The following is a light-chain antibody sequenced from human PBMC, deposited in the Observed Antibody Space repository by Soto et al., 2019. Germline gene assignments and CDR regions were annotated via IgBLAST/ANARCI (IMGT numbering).Light chain of an antibody. CDR3: QQRSNWPIT. CDR2: DAS. V-gene: IGKV3-11*01. J-gene: IGKJ5*01. Sequence: EIVLTQSPATLSLSPGERATLSCRASQSVSSYLAWYQQKPGKAPRLLIYDASNRATGIPARFSGSGSGTDFTFTISSLEPEDFAVYYCQQRSNWPITFGQGTRLEIK. CDR1: QSVSSY.